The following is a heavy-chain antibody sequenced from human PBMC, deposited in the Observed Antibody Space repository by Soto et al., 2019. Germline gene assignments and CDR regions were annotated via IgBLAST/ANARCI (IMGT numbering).Heavy chain of an antibody. D-gene: IGHD2-2*01. V-gene: IGHV4-39*01. CDR1: GGSISSSSYY. CDR2: IYYSGST. J-gene: IGHJ6*02. CDR3: ATSSLGYYYGMDV. Sequence: SETLSLTCTVSGGSISSSSYYWGWIRQPPGKGLEWIGSIYYSGSTYYTPSLESRLTISVDTSKNQFSLKLSSVTAADTAVYCCATSSLGYYYGMDVWGQGTTVTVSS.